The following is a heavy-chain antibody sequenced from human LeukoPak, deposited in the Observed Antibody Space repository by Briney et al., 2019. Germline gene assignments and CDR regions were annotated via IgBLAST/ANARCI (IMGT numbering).Heavy chain of an antibody. CDR1: SGSFSGYY. D-gene: IGHD2/OR15-2a*01. V-gene: IGHV4-34*01. Sequence: SETLSLTCAVYSGSFSGYYWSWIRQPPGKGLEWIGEINHSGSTNYNASLKSRVTISVDKSKNQFSLTLTSVTAADTAVYYCARLTPTTLSLYYYYMDVWGKGTTVTVSS. J-gene: IGHJ6*03. CDR2: INHSGST. CDR3: ARLTPTTLSLYYYYMDV.